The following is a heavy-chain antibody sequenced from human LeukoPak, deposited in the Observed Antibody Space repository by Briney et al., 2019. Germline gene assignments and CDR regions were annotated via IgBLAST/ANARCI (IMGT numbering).Heavy chain of an antibody. D-gene: IGHD2/OR15-2a*01. CDR3: AKDREYLNWFDP. Sequence: PGGSLRLSCVASGFTFTNSAMSWVRQAPGKGLEWVSSISATGRTTYYADSVKGRFTISRDSSKNTLYLQMNSLRAEDTAVYYCAKDREYLNWFDPWGQGTLVPVSS. J-gene: IGHJ5*02. V-gene: IGHV3-23*01. CDR1: GFTFTNSA. CDR2: ISATGRTT.